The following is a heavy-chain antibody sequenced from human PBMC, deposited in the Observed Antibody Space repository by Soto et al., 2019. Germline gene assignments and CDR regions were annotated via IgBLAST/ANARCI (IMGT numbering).Heavy chain of an antibody. J-gene: IGHJ6*02. CDR2: ISGSGGST. CDR1: GFTFSSYS. V-gene: IGHV3-23*01. Sequence: GGSLRLSCAASGFTFSSYSMNWVRQAPGKGLEWVSAISGSGGSTYYADSVKGRFTISRDNSKNTLYLQMNSLRAEDTAVYYCAKAGCSGGSCYFKENYYYYYGMDVWGQGTTVTVSS. D-gene: IGHD2-15*01. CDR3: AKAGCSGGSCYFKENYYYYYGMDV.